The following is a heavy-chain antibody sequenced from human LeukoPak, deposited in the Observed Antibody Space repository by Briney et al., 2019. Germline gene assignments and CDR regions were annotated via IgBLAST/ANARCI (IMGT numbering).Heavy chain of an antibody. J-gene: IGHJ5*02. CDR3: ARGLAAAGKRRFDP. D-gene: IGHD6-13*01. Sequence: SETLSLTCAVYGGSFSGYYWSWIRQPPGKGLEWIGEINHSGSTNYNPSLKSRVIISVDTSKNQFPLKLSSVTAADTAVYYCARGLAAAGKRRFDPWGQGTLVTVSS. V-gene: IGHV4-34*01. CDR2: INHSGST. CDR1: GGSFSGYY.